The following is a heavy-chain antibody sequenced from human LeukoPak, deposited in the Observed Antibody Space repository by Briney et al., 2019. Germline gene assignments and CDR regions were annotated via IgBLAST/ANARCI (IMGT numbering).Heavy chain of an antibody. CDR1: GFTFSSYW. Sequence: PGGSLRLSCAASGFTFSSYWMGWVRQAPGKGLEWVSGISDSGGSTYYADSVKGRFTISRDNAKNSLYLQMNSLRAEDTAVYYCAELGITMIGGVWGKGTTVTISS. CDR2: ISDSGGST. J-gene: IGHJ6*04. CDR3: AELGITMIGGV. V-gene: IGHV3-23*01. D-gene: IGHD3-10*02.